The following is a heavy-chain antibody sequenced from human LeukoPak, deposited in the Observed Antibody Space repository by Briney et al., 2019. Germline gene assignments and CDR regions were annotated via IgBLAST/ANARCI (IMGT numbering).Heavy chain of an antibody. Sequence: GGSLRLSCAASGFTFSSYSMTWVRQAPGKGLEWVSSISSSSSYIYYADSVKGRFTISRDNAKNSLYLQMNSLRAEDTAVYYCARDRGYSGYDPYYFDYWGQGTLVTVSS. CDR3: ARDRGYSGYDPYYFDY. CDR1: GFTFSSYS. V-gene: IGHV3-21*01. D-gene: IGHD5-12*01. J-gene: IGHJ4*02. CDR2: ISSSSSYI.